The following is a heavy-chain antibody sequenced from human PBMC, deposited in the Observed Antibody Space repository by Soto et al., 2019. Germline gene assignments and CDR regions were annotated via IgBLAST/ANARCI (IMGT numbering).Heavy chain of an antibody. D-gene: IGHD1-1*01. Sequence: QVQLVQSGAVVKKPGASVKVSCKASGYTFTSYYMHWVRQAPGQGFEWMGIINPSGGSTSYAQKFQGRVTMTRDKSTSTVYMELSSLRSEDTAVYYWARDVGDTGTTRYYGMDVWGQGTTVTVSS. V-gene: IGHV1-46*01. CDR2: INPSGGST. J-gene: IGHJ6*02. CDR3: ARDVGDTGTTRYYGMDV. CDR1: GYTFTSYY.